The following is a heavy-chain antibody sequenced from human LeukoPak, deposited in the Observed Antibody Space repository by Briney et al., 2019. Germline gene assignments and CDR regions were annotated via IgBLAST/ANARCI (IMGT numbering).Heavy chain of an antibody. V-gene: IGHV4-34*01. CDR3: ARQENWFDP. CDR1: GFTFSNYW. CDR2: INHSGST. Sequence: GSLRLSCAASGFTFSNYWIHWVRQAPGKGLEWIGEINHSGSTNYNPSLKSRVTISVDTSKNQFSLKLSSVTAADTAVYYCARQENWFDPWGQGTLVTVSS. J-gene: IGHJ5*02.